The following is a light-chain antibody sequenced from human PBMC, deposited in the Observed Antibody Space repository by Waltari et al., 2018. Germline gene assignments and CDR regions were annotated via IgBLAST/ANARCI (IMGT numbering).Light chain of an antibody. CDR1: SSDVGGYNY. V-gene: IGLV2-14*01. Sequence: QSALTPPASVSGSPGQSTTISCPGTSSDVGGYNYVSWFQQPPGKAPKVMIYEVSRPPSGVSDRFSGSKSGNTASLTISGLQAEDEADYYCVSYTRNNTSIFGGGTKLTVL. CDR2: EVS. CDR3: VSYTRNNTSI. J-gene: IGLJ2*01.